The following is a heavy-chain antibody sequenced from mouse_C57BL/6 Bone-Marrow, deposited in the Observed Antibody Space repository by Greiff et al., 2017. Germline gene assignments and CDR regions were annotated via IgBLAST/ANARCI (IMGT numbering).Heavy chain of an antibody. CDR1: GYTFTSYD. CDR3: ARGTVVAYWYFDG. V-gene: IGHV1-85*01. J-gene: IGHJ1*03. D-gene: IGHD1-1*01. Sequence: VQLQQSGPELVKPGASVKLSCKASGYTFTSYDINWVKQRPGQGLEWIGWIYPRDGSPKYTEKFTGKATLTVDTSASTAYKELHSLTSEDSAVYFCARGTVVAYWYFDGWGTGTTVTVSS. CDR2: IYPRDGSP.